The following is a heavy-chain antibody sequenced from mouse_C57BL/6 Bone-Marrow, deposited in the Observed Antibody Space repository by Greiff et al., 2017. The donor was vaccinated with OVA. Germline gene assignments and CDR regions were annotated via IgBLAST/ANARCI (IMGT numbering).Heavy chain of an antibody. CDR3: ARSPDGPWYFDV. CDR1: GYTFTDYY. V-gene: IGHV1-26*01. D-gene: IGHD1-2*01. J-gene: IGHJ1*03. CDR2: INPNNGGT. Sequence: EVQLQQSGPELVKPGASVKISCKASGYTFTDYYMNWVKQSPGKSLEWIGDINPNNGGTSYNQKFKGKATLTVDKSSSTAYLELRSLTSEDSAVYYCARSPDGPWYFDVWGTGTTVTVSS.